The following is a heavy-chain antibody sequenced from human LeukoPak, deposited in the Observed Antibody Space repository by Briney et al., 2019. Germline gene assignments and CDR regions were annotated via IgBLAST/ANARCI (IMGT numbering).Heavy chain of an antibody. D-gene: IGHD5-18*01. V-gene: IGHV3-48*03. CDR3: ARNKKGDRYTYGHDY. J-gene: IGHJ4*02. CDR2: ISSTGSAI. CDR1: GFTFSTFE. Sequence: GGSLRLSCAASGFTFSTFEFNWVRQTPGKGLEWISYISSTGSAIYYADSVKGRFTISRDNAKNSLYLQMNSLRAEDTAVYYCARNKKGDRYTYGHDYWGQGTLVTVSS.